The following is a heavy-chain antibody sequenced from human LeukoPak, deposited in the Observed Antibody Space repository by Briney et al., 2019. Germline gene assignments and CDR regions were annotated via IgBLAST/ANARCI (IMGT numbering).Heavy chain of an antibody. J-gene: IGHJ4*02. V-gene: IGHV4-39*07. CDR2: IYYSGST. CDR1: GGSISSSSYY. D-gene: IGHD6-19*01. Sequence: SETLSLICTVSGGSISSSSYYWGWIRQPPGKGLEWIGSIYYSGSTHYNPSLKSRVTIPVDTSKNQLSLKLSSVTAADTAVYYCAREGIAVSGGTPSFDFWGQGTLVTVSS. CDR3: AREGIAVSGGTPSFDF.